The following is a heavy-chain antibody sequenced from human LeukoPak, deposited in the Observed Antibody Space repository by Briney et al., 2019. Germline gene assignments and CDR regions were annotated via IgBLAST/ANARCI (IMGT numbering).Heavy chain of an antibody. J-gene: IGHJ4*02. D-gene: IGHD5-24*01. CDR3: AKEDGDGYNSDFYYFDN. Sequence: GGSLRPSCAASGFTFSSYSMNWVRQAPGKGPEWLSYISSSSTTIHYADSVKGRITTSRDNAKNSLYLQMNSLRDEDTAVYYCAKEDGDGYNSDFYYFDNWGQGTLVTVSS. CDR2: ISSSSTTI. CDR1: GFTFSSYS. V-gene: IGHV3-48*02.